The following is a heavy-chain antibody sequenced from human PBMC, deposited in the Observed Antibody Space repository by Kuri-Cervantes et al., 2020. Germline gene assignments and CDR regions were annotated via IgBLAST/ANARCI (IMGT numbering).Heavy chain of an antibody. CDR3: ARDWGQIVVVPAAMFSHNWFDP. D-gene: IGHD2-2*01. CDR2: INPSGGST. J-gene: IGHJ5*02. V-gene: IGHV1-46*01. Sequence: ASVKVSCKASGYTFTSYYMHWVRQAPGQGLEWMGIINPSGGSTSYAQKFQGRVTMTRDTSTSTVYMELSSLRSEDTAVYYCARDWGQIVVVPAAMFSHNWFDPWGQGTLVTVSS. CDR1: GYTFTSYY.